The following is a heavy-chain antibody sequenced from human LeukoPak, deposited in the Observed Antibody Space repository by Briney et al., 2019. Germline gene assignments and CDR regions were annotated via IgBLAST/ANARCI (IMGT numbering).Heavy chain of an antibody. CDR2: ISSSSNYI. CDR1: GFTFSSYG. V-gene: IGHV3-21*01. J-gene: IGHJ4*02. Sequence: GGSLRLSCAASGFTFSSYGMHWVRQAPGKGLEWVSSISSSSNYIYYADSVKGRFTISRDNAKNSLYLQMNSLRAADTAVYYCAQNFYDSSGLYFDYWGQGTLVTVS. D-gene: IGHD3-22*01. CDR3: AQNFYDSSGLYFDY.